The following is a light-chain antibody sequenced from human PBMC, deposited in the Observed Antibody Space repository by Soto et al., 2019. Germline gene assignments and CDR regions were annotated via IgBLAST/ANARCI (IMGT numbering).Light chain of an antibody. V-gene: IGLV2-11*01. CDR2: DVS. J-gene: IGLJ2*01. CDR3: CSYAGSPYVV. Sequence: QSALTQPRSVSGSPGQSVTISCTGTSSDVGGYNYVSWYQQHPGKALKLMIYDVSKRPSGVPDRFSGSKSGNTASLTISGLQAEDEADYYCCSYAGSPYVVFGGGTKLTVL. CDR1: SSDVGGYNY.